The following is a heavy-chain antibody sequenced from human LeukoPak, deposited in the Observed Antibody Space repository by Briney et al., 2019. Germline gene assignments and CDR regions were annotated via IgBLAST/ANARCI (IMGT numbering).Heavy chain of an antibody. CDR2: INTDGNNT. V-gene: IGHV3-74*01. J-gene: IGHJ3*01. CDR1: GFTFRKYW. CDR3: TRDRAYSAFDL. D-gene: IGHD4-11*01. Sequence: QPGGSLRLSCVASGFTFRKYWMHWVRQAPGKGLVWVSRINTDGNNTSYADSVKGRFTISRDNAKNSVYLQLNSLRVEDTALYYCTRDRAYSAFDLWGQGTMVTVSS.